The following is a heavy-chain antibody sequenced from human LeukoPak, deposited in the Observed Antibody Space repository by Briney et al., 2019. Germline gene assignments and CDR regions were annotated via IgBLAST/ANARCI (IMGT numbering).Heavy chain of an antibody. J-gene: IGHJ3*02. CDR2: IYYSGST. D-gene: IGHD4-23*01. CDR3: ARGPLVTHDAFDI. V-gene: IGHV4-30-4*07. CDR1: GGSFSGYS. Sequence: SETLSLTCAVYGGSFSGYSWSWIRQPPGKGLEWIGYIYYSGSTYYNPSLKSRVTISVDTSKNQFSLKLSSVTAADTAVYYCARGPLVTHDAFDIWGQGTMVTVSS.